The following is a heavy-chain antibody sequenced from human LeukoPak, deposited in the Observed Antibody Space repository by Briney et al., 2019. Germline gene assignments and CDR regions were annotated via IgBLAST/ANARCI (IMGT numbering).Heavy chain of an antibody. J-gene: IGHJ3*02. Sequence: GGSLRLSCAASGFTFDDYAMHWVRQAPGKGLEWVSGISWNSGSIGYADSVKGRFTISRDNAKNSLYLQMNSLRAEDTALYYCAKDSMVRGVIATDAFDIWGQGTMVTVSS. CDR3: AKDSMVRGVIATDAFDI. D-gene: IGHD3-10*01. CDR2: ISWNSGSI. V-gene: IGHV3-9*01. CDR1: GFTFDDYA.